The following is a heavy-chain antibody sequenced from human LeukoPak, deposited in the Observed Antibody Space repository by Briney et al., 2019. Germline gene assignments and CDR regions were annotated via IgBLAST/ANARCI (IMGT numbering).Heavy chain of an antibody. D-gene: IGHD6-19*01. CDR2: IYTSGST. J-gene: IGHJ6*03. Sequence: PSETLSLTCTVSGGSICSYYWSWIRQPAGRGLEWIGRIYTSGSTNYNPSLKSRVTMSVDTSKNQFSLKLSSVTAADTAVYYCARVIRYSSVEGDYYYYYMDVWGKGTTVTISS. V-gene: IGHV4-4*07. CDR3: ARVIRYSSVEGDYYYYYMDV. CDR1: GGSICSYY.